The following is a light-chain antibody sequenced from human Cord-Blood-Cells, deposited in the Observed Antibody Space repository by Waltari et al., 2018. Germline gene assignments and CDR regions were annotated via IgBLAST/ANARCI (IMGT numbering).Light chain of an antibody. V-gene: IGKV3-15*01. Sequence: EIVMTQSPATLSVSPGERATLSGRASQSVSSNLAWYQQKPGQAPRLLIYGASTRATGIPARFSGSGSGTEFTLTISSLHSEDFAVYYCQQYNNWPPWTFGQGTKVEIK. CDR3: QQYNNWPPWT. J-gene: IGKJ1*01. CDR1: QSVSSN. CDR2: GAS.